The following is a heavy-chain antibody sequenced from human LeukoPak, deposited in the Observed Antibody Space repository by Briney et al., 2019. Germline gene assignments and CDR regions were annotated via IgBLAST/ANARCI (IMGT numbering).Heavy chain of an antibody. CDR1: GYTFTGYY. D-gene: IGHD3-10*01. Sequence: GASVKVSCKASGYTFTGYYMHRVRRAARQGLEWMRRINPNSGGTNYAQNFQRRVTITRDTSTSTAYMELSKLRSDDTAVYYCARVGNRMVRGVIHNWFDPWGQGTLVTVSS. V-gene: IGHV1-2*02. CDR2: INPNSGGT. CDR3: ARVGNRMVRGVIHNWFDP. J-gene: IGHJ5*02.